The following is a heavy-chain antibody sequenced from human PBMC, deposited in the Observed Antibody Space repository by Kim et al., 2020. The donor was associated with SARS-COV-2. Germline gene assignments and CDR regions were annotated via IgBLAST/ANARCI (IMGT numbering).Heavy chain of an antibody. Sequence: SETLSLTCTVSGGSITGYYWSWIRQPPGKGLDWIGYIYYNGSTNYNPSLKSRLTISVDTSKNQFSLNLSSVTAADTAVYYCARERSSGTYYYFDYWGQGT. CDR3: ARERSSGTYYYFDY. J-gene: IGHJ4*02. CDR2: IYYNGST. D-gene: IGHD1-26*01. CDR1: GGSITGYY. V-gene: IGHV4-59*13.